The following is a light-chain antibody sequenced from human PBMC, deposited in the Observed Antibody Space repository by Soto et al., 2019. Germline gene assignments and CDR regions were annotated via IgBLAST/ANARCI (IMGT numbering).Light chain of an antibody. Sequence: QSALTPPASVSGSPGQSITISCTGTSHDIGGYKYVSWYQQHPGKAPKLMIYEVNNRPSGVSDRFSGSKSGNTASLTISGLQTEDEADYYCCAYTSTSALYVFGTGTKVTVL. CDR3: CAYTSTSALYV. J-gene: IGLJ1*01. V-gene: IGLV2-14*01. CDR1: SHDIGGYKY. CDR2: EVN.